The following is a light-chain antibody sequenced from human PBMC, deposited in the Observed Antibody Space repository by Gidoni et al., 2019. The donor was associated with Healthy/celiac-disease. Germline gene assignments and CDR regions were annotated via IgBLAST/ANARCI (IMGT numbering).Light chain of an antibody. V-gene: IGKV1-9*01. CDR3: QQLNSYPFT. CDR1: QGISSY. CDR2: AAS. J-gene: IGKJ3*01. Sequence: DIQLTQSPSFLAASVGDRVTIPCRASQGISSYIAWYQQQPGNAPKLLIYAASTLQSGVPSRFSGSGSGTEFSLTISRLQPEDFATYYCQQLNSYPFTFGPGTKVDIK.